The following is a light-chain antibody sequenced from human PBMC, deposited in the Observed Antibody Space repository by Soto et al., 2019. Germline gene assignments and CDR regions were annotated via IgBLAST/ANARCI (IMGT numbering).Light chain of an antibody. CDR3: QQRIRWPPVT. CDR1: QSVSNS. J-gene: IGKJ4*01. Sequence: ERVLTQSPATLSLSPGERATLSCRVSQSVSNSLAWYQHKPGQAPRLLMYDAFNRATGVPTRFSGSGSGTDFTLTISSLGTEHFAVYYCQQRIRWPPVTFGCGTRVVMK. CDR2: DAF. V-gene: IGKV3-11*01.